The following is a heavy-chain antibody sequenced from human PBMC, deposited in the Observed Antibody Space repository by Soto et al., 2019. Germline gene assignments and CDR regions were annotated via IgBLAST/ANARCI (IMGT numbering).Heavy chain of an antibody. J-gene: IGHJ4*02. CDR1: GGSFTPYY. D-gene: IGHD3-16*01. V-gene: IGHV4-59*01. CDR3: ARGNYFYYFDS. Sequence: QVQLQESGPGLVKPSETLSLTCRVSGGSFTPYYWSWIRQPPGKELEWIGYIYYSGSTDYNPSLTSRVTISVDTSKKQFSLKLSSVTAADTAAYYCARGNYFYYFDSWGQGTLVAVSS. CDR2: IYYSGST.